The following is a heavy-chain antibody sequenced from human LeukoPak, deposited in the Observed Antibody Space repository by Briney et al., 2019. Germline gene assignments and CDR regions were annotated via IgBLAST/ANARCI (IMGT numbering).Heavy chain of an antibody. D-gene: IGHD3-22*01. V-gene: IGHV4-4*07. J-gene: IGHJ4*02. Sequence: SETLSLTCTVSGGSISIYSWTWIRQPAGKGLEWIGHIYTSGSTNYSPSLNSRITMSLDTSKNQFSLKLSSVTAADTAVYYCAIRYMDSSGYYPGGPFDYWGQGTLVTVSS. CDR2: IYTSGST. CDR3: AIRYMDSSGYYPGGPFDY. CDR1: GGSISIYS.